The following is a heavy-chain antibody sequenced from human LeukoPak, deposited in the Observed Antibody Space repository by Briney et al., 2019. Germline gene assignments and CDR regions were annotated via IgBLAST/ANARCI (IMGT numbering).Heavy chain of an antibody. V-gene: IGHV1-8*02. CDR1: GYTFTSYD. Sequence: GASVEVSCKASGYTFTSYDINWVRQAPGQGLEWMGWMNPDSGNTGYAQKFQGRVTMTRDISISTAYMELSSLTSEDTAVYYCARERDSWDLLNWGGQGTLVTVSS. CDR3: ARERDSWDLLNW. D-gene: IGHD1-26*01. J-gene: IGHJ4*02. CDR2: MNPDSGNT.